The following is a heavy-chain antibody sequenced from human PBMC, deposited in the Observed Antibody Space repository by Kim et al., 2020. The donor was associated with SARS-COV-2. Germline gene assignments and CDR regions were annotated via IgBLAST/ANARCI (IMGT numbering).Heavy chain of an antibody. CDR2: ISWNSGSI. J-gene: IGHJ6*02. CDR1: GFTFGDYA. Sequence: GGSLRLSCAASGFTFGDYAMHWVRQAPGKGLEWVSGISWNSGSIGYADSVKGRFTISRDNAKNSLYLQMNSLRAEDTALYYCAKGAIAVAGTSFYYGMDVWGQGTTVTVSS. V-gene: IGHV3-9*01. CDR3: AKGAIAVAGTSFYYGMDV. D-gene: IGHD6-19*01.